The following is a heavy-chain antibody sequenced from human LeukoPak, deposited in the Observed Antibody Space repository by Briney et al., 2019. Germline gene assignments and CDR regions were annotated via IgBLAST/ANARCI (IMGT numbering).Heavy chain of an antibody. CDR2: ISDSGST. Sequence: PSETLSLTCTVSGGSIGTSAYYWNWIRQHPGKGLEWIGFISDSGSTLYSPSLKSRVTISSDKSKNQFSLKLTSVTAADMAVYYCARGRYSYGWNDSWGQGTLVTVSS. CDR1: GGSIGTSAYY. CDR3: ARGRYSYGWNDS. D-gene: IGHD3-16*02. J-gene: IGHJ5*01. V-gene: IGHV4-31*03.